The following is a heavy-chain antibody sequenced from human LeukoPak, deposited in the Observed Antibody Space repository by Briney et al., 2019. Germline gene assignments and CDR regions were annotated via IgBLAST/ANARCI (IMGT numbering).Heavy chain of an antibody. CDR1: GYTFTSYG. V-gene: IGHV1-69*05. J-gene: IGHJ4*02. D-gene: IGHD3-22*01. Sequence: GASVKVSCKSSGYTFTSYGISWVRQAPGQGLEWMGGIIPIFGTANYAQKFQGRVTITTDESTSTAYMELSSLRSEDTAVYYCARGDDDSSGRFDYWGQGTLVTVSS. CDR2: IIPIFGTA. CDR3: ARGDDDSSGRFDY.